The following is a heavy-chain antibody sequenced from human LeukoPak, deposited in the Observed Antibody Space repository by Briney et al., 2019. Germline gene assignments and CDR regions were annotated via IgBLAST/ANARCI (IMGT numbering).Heavy chain of an antibody. CDR2: IYTSGST. D-gene: IGHD6-6*01. CDR1: GGSFSGYY. CDR3: ARSGEYSSSSHYYYYMDV. V-gene: IGHV4-4*09. J-gene: IGHJ6*03. Sequence: SETLSLTCAVYGGSFSGYYWSWIRQPPGKGLGWIGYIYTSGSTNYNPSLKSRVTISVDTSKNQFSLKLSSVTAADTAVYYCARSGEYSSSSHYYYYMDVWGKGTTVTVSS.